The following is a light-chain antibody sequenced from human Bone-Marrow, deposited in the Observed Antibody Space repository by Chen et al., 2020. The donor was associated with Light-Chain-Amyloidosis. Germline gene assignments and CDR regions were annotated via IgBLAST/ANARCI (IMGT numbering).Light chain of an antibody. V-gene: IGKV1-33*01. CDR2: DAS. CDR3: QHFDDLLMFT. Sequence: DIQITQPPSSLSASVGDRVTITCQASQAISNSLNWYQQKPGKAPKLLIYDASSLETGVPSRFSGTGSGTHFTCTISNLQPEDIATYYCQHFDDLLMFTFGQGTKLDMK. J-gene: IGKJ2*01. CDR1: QAISNS.